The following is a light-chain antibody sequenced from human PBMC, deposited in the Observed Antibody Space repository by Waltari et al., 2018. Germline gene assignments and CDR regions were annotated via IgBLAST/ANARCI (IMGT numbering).Light chain of an antibody. Sequence: EIVLTQSPGTLSLSPGERVTLSCRASQGVRNSLSWYKQKPGQAPRHLIHDTSNRATGIPARFSGSGSGTDFTLTISSLEPEDFAVYYCQQRSNFGQGTRLDI. CDR3: QQRSN. J-gene: IGKJ5*01. CDR2: DTS. CDR1: QGVRNS. V-gene: IGKV3D-11*01.